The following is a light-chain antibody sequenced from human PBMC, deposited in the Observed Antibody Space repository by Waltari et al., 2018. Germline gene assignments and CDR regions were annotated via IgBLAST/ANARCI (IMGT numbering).Light chain of an antibody. V-gene: IGKV3-20*01. CDR3: QHYVRLPAT. CDR2: GAS. J-gene: IGKJ1*01. Sequence: EIVLTQSPGTLSLSPGERATLSCRASQRVGRSLAWYQQKRGQAPRLLIYGASSRATGIPDRFSGSGSGTDFSLTISRLEPEDFAVYYCQHYVRLPATFGQGTDVEIK. CDR1: QRVGRS.